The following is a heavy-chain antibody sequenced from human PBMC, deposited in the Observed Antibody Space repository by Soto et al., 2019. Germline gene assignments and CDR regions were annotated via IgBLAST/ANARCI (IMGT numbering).Heavy chain of an antibody. J-gene: IGHJ4*02. D-gene: IGHD3-10*01. V-gene: IGHV4-30-2*01. CDR1: GGSISSGGYS. CDR3: ARSYGSGSYPGY. CDR2: IYHSGST. Sequence: PSETLSLTCAVSGGSISSGGYSWSWIRQPPGKGLEWIGYIYHSGSTYYNPSLKSRVTISVDRSKNQFSLKLSSVTAADTAVYYCARSYGSGSYPGYWGQGTLVTVSS.